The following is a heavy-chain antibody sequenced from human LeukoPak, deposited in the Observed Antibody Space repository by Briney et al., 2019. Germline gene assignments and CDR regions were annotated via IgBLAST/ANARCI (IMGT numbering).Heavy chain of an antibody. V-gene: IGHV3-23*01. D-gene: IGHD3-10*01. J-gene: IGHJ1*01. CDR3: GYGSGSYRSPGYFQH. CDR1: GFTFSSYA. CDR2: ISDNGRST. Sequence: GGSLRLSCAASGFTFSSYAMNWDRQAPGKGLEWVSTISDNGRSTFYADSVKGRFTISRDNSKNTLYLQLNSLRAEDTAIYYCGYGSGSYRSPGYFQHWGQGTLVTVSS.